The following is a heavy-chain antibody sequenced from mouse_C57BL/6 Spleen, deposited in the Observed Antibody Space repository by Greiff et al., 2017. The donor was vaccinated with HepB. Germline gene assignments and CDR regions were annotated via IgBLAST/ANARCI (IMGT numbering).Heavy chain of an antibody. D-gene: IGHD2-10*01. Sequence: EVKLQESGPGLVKPSQSLSLTCSVTGYSITSGYYWNWIRQFPGNKLEWMGYISYDGSNNYNPSLKNRISITRDTSKNQFFLKLNSVTTEDTATYYCAREGLEAYSWYFDVWGTGTTVTVSS. CDR1: GYSITSGYY. CDR3: AREGLEAYSWYFDV. V-gene: IGHV3-6*01. CDR2: ISYDGSN. J-gene: IGHJ1*03.